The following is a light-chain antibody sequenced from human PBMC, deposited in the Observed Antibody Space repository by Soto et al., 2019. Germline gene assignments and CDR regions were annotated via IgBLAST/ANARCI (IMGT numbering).Light chain of an antibody. Sequence: QSALTQPASVSGSPGQSITISCTGTSSDVGSYNLVSWYQQHPGKAPKLMIYEGSKRSSGVSNRFSGSKSGNTASLTISGLQAEDEADYYCRSYAGSSTPVVFGGGTKLTVL. V-gene: IGLV2-23*01. CDR1: SSDVGSYNL. J-gene: IGLJ2*01. CDR3: RSYAGSSTPVV. CDR2: EGS.